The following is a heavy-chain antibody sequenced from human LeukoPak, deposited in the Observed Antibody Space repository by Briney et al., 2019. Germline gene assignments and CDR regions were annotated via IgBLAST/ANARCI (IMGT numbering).Heavy chain of an antibody. D-gene: IGHD4-11*01. CDR1: GFTVSSNY. CDR3: ARDRDYSTSPFDY. V-gene: IGHV3-53*01. J-gene: IGHJ4*02. CDR2: IYDSGTT. Sequence: GGSPRLSCATSGFTVSSNYMSWVRQAPGKGLEWVSVIYDSGTTYYADSVKGRFLIFRDTSKNTVDLQMNSLRAEDTAVYYCARDRDYSTSPFDYWGQGTLVTVSS.